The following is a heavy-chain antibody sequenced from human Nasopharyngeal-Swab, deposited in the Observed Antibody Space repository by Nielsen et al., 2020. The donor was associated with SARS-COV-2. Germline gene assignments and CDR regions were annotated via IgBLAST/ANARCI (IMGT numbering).Heavy chain of an antibody. CDR3: ARDRLSTVTTYWNWFDP. D-gene: IGHD4-11*01. V-gene: IGHV3-48*04. J-gene: IGHJ5*02. Sequence: GGSLRLSCAASGFTFSSYNMNWVRQAPGKGLEWVSYISSSSSTIYYADSVKGRFTISRDNAKNSLYLQMNSLRAEDTAVYYCARDRLSTVTTYWNWFDPWGQGTLVTVSS. CDR2: ISSSSSTI. CDR1: GFTFSSYN.